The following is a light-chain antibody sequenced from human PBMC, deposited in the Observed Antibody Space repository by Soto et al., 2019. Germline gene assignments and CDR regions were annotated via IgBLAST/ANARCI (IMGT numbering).Light chain of an antibody. CDR3: QQYTNWRT. CDR1: QSVSSN. V-gene: IGKV3-15*01. J-gene: IGKJ1*01. CDR2: GAS. Sequence: EIVMTQSPATLSVSPGERATLSCRASQSVSSNLAWYQQKPGQAPRLLIYGASTRATGIPARLSGSGSGTEFTLTISSLQSEDFAVYYCQQYTNWRTFGQGTKVEIK.